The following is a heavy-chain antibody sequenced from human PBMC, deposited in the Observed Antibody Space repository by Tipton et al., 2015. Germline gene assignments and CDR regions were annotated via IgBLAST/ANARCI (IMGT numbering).Heavy chain of an antibody. J-gene: IGHJ3*02. D-gene: IGHD2-21*01. CDR2: VYSSGST. CDR1: GGSISSGGYY. CDR3: ARLAVIQDVSDI. Sequence: TLSLTCTVSGGSISSGGYYWSWIRQHPGKGLEWIGNVYSSGSTYYNPSLKSRVTISADTSKNQFSLKLSSVTAADTAVYYCARLAVIQDVSDIWGQGTMVTVSS. V-gene: IGHV4-31*03.